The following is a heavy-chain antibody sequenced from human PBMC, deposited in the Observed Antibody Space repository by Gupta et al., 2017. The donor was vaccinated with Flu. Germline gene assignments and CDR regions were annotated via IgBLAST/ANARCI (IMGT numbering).Heavy chain of an antibody. D-gene: IGHD6-6*01. Sequence: QITLQESGPTLVKPTQTLTLTCTFSGFSLSTSGVGVGWIRHPPGKALEWLALIYWNDDKRYSPSLKSRLTITKDTSKNQVVLTMTNMDPVDTATYYCAHFADKLVPTPYYWDYWGQGTLVTVSS. J-gene: IGHJ4*02. V-gene: IGHV2-5*01. CDR1: GFSLSTSGVG. CDR2: IYWNDDK. CDR3: AHFADKLVPTPYYWDY.